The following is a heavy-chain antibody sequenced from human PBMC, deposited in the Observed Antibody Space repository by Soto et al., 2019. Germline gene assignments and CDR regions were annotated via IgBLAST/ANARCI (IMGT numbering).Heavy chain of an antibody. J-gene: IGHJ1*01. V-gene: IGHV2-5*02. Sequence: QITLKESGPTLVKPTQTLTLTCTFSGFSLSTSGVGVGWIRQPPGKALEWLALIYWDDDKRYSPSLKRRLTLTKDTSKNQVVLTMTNMDPVDTATYYCAHRGDYGDYVQHWGQGTLVTVSS. D-gene: IGHD4-17*01. CDR3: AHRGDYGDYVQH. CDR1: GFSLSTSGVG. CDR2: IYWDDDK.